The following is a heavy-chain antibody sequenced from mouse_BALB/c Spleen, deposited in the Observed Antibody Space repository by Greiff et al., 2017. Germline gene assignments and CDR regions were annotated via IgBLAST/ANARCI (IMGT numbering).Heavy chain of an antibody. CDR3: ARDDYDDPFAY. J-gene: IGHJ3*01. CDR1: GFSLTSYG. CDR2: IWAGGST. D-gene: IGHD2-4*01. V-gene: IGHV2-9*02. Sequence: VQLQQSGPGLVAPSQSLSITCTVSGFSLTSYGVHWVRQPPGKGLEWLGVIWAGGSTNYNSALMSRLSISKDNSKSQVFLKMNSLQTDDTAMYYCARDDYDDPFAYWGQGTLVTVSA.